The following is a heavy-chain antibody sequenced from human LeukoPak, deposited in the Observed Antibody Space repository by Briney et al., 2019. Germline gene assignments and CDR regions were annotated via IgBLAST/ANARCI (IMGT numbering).Heavy chain of an antibody. V-gene: IGHV4-59*01. CDR1: GGSISSYY. D-gene: IGHD6-13*01. Sequence: SETLSLTCTVSGGSISSYYWSWIWHPPGKGLELIGYIYYSGSTNYNPSLKSRVTISVDTSKNQFSLKLSSVTAADTAVYYCARDHKGIAALWGQGTLVTVSS. CDR3: ARDHKGIAAL. CDR2: IYYSGST. J-gene: IGHJ4*02.